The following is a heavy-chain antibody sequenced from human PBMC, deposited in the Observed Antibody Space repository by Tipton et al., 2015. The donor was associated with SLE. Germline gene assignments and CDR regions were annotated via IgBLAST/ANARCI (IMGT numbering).Heavy chain of an antibody. Sequence: SLRLSCAASGFTFSTYNMIWVRQAPGKGLEWIAYITYTTDAIKYAESVKGRFTISRDNAKNSLFLQMDSLRAEDTAVYHCARKGGSTSNVRYYYMDVWGKGTTVTVSS. V-gene: IGHV3-48*01. CDR1: GFTFSTYN. D-gene: IGHD3-16*01. J-gene: IGHJ6*03. CDR3: ARKGGSTSNVRYYYMDV. CDR2: ITYTTDAI.